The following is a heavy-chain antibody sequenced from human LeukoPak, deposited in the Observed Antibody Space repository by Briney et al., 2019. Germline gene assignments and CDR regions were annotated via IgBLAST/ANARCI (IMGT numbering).Heavy chain of an antibody. J-gene: IGHJ4*02. CDR3: ARVGALITIFGVVSD. D-gene: IGHD3-3*01. CDR2: IYYSGST. Sequence: SETLSLTCTVSGGSISSSSYYWGWIRQPPGKGLEWIGSIYYSGSTYYNPSLKSRVTISVDTSKNQFSLKLSSVTAADTAVYYCARVGALITIFGVVSDWGQGTPVTVSS. CDR1: GGSISSSSYY. V-gene: IGHV4-39*01.